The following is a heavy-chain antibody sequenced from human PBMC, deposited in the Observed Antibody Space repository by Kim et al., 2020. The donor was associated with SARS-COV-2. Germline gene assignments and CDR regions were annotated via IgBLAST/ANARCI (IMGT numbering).Heavy chain of an antibody. CDR2: ISWNSGSI. CDR1: GFTFGDYA. J-gene: IGHJ4*02. D-gene: IGHD6-19*01. CDR3: AKGGGWLDHFDY. V-gene: IGHV3-9*01. Sequence: GGSLRLSCAASGFTFGDYAMHWVRQAPGKGLEWVSGISWNSGSIGYADSVKGRFTISRDNAKNSLYLQMNSLRAEDTALYYCAKGGGWLDHFDYWGQGTLVTVSS.